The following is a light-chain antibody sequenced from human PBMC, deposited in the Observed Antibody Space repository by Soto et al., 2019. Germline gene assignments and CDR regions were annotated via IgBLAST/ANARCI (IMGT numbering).Light chain of an antibody. CDR1: SSDVGAYNY. CDR3: SSYTSGSTWV. V-gene: IGLV2-14*01. CDR2: EVS. J-gene: IGLJ3*02. Sequence: QSALTQPASVSGSPGQSITISCTGTSSDVGAYNYVSWYQQHPGKAPKLMIYEVSNRPSGVSNRFSGSNSGNTASLTISGLQAEDEGDYYCSSYTSGSTWVFGGGTKLTVL.